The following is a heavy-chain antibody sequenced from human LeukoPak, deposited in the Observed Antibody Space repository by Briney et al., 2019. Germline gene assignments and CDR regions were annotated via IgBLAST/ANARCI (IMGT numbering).Heavy chain of an antibody. V-gene: IGHV1-2*06. CDR1: GYTFTGYY. CDR3: ARDVGARDPRNYYFDY. Sequence: GASVKVSFKASGYTFTGYYMHWVRQAPGQGLEWMGRINPNSGGTNYAQKFQGRVTMTRDTSISTAYMELSRLRSDDTAVYYCARDVGARDPRNYYFDYWGQGTLVTVSS. CDR2: INPNSGGT. J-gene: IGHJ4*02. D-gene: IGHD1-26*01.